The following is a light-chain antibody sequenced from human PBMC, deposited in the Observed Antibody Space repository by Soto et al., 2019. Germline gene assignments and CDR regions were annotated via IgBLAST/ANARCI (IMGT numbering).Light chain of an antibody. CDR3: QQYGT. J-gene: IGKJ1*01. CDR1: QTISSW. V-gene: IGKV1-5*03. CDR2: KAS. Sequence: IQMTLAPCTLSGSIEDRVTITCRASQTISSWLAWYQQKPGKAPKLLIYKASTLKSGVPSRFSGSGSGTEFTLTISSLQPDDFATYYCQQYGTFGQVTKVDI.